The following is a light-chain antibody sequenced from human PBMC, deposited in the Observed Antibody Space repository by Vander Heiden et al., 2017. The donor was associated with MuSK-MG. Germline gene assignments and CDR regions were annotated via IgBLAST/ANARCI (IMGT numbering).Light chain of an antibody. CDR2: DAS. V-gene: IGKV3-11*01. CDR1: QSVSSY. Sequence: EIVLTQSTATLSLSPGERATLSCRASQSVSSYLAWYQQKPCQAPRLLIYDASNRATCIPARFSGSGSGTDFTLTISSLEPEDFAVYYCQQRSNWPLTFGGGTKVEIK. CDR3: QQRSNWPLT. J-gene: IGKJ4*01.